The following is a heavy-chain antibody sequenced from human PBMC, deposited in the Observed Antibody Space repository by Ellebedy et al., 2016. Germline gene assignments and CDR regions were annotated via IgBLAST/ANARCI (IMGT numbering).Heavy chain of an antibody. CDR1: GGSISSGGYY. CDR2: IYYSGST. Sequence: SETLSLTCTVSGGSISSGGYYWSWIRQHPGKGLEWIGYIYYSGSTYYNPSLKSRVTISVDTSKNQFSLKLSSVTAADTAVYYCARDPRRWPNFDLWGRGTLVTVSS. J-gene: IGHJ2*01. CDR3: ARDPRRWPNFDL. D-gene: IGHD6-13*01. V-gene: IGHV4-31*03.